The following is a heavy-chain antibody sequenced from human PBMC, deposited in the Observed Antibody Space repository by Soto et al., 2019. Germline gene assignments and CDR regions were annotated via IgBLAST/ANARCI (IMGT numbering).Heavy chain of an antibody. D-gene: IGHD2-8*01. J-gene: IGHJ6*02. CDR2: IYPGDSDT. CDR1: GYRFSSYW. V-gene: IGHV5-51*01. Sequence: LGESLKISCKGSGYRFSSYWIAWVRQMPGKGLEWMGIIYPGDSDTIYNPSFQGQVTMSVDNSINTAYLQWSSLKASDTAMYYCARQGSNGAYYYYGMDVWGQGTPVTVS. CDR3: ARQGSNGAYYYYGMDV.